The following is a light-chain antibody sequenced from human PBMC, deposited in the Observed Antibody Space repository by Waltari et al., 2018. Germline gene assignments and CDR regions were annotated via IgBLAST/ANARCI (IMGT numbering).Light chain of an antibody. CDR3: QQSYSTPRT. V-gene: IGKV1-39*01. J-gene: IGKJ1*01. CDR1: QSISSY. Sequence: DIQMTQSPSSLSASVGDRVTITCRASQSISSYLNWYQQKPGKAPKRLFYAASSLQSGVPSRFSGSGSGTDFTLTISSRQPEDFATYYCQQSYSTPRTFGQGTKVEIK. CDR2: AAS.